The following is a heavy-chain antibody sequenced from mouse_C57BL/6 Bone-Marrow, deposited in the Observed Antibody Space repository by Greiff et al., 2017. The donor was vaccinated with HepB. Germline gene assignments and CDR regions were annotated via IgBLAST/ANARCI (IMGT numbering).Heavy chain of an antibody. D-gene: IGHD1-1*01. CDR3: ARQDYYGLDY. CDR2: ISNGGGST. CDR1: GFTFSDYY. Sequence: EVKLVESGGGLVQPGGSLKLSCAASGFTFSDYYMYWVRQTPEKRLEWVAYISNGGGSTYYPDTVKGRFTISRDNAKNTLYLQMSRLKSEDTAMYYCARQDYYGLDYWGQGTTLTVSS. J-gene: IGHJ2*01. V-gene: IGHV5-12*01.